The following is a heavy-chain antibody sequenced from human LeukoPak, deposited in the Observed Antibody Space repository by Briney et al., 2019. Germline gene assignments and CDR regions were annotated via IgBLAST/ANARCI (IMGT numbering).Heavy chain of an antibody. CDR1: GFTFSSYA. V-gene: IGHV3-30-3*01. CDR3: ARPLVGYCSGGSCPLFF. J-gene: IGHJ3*01. D-gene: IGHD2-15*01. CDR2: ISYDGSNK. Sequence: GGSMRLSCAASGFTFSSYAMHWVRQAPGKGLEWVAVISYDGSNKYYAGSVKGRFTISRDNSKNTLYLQMNSLRAEDTAVYYCARPLVGYCSGGSCPLFFWGQGTMVTVSS.